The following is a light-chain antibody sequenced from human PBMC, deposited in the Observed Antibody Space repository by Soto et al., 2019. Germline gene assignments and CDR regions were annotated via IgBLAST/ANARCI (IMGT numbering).Light chain of an antibody. CDR1: QNIRSR. CDR3: QQYDSYST. V-gene: IGKV1-5*01. J-gene: IGKJ4*02. CDR2: DAS. Sequence: DFQMTQSPSTLSASVGDRVTITCRASQNIRSRLAWFQQKPGKAPKLLIYDASSLESGVPQRFSGSGSGTEFTLTISSLQPDDFATYYCQQYDSYSTFGGGTKVDI.